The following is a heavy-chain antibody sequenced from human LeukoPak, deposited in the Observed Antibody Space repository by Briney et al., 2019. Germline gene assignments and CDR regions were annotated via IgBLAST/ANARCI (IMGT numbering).Heavy chain of an antibody. V-gene: IGHV1-2*02. J-gene: IGHJ4*02. CDR2: IYPNSGAT. CDR1: GYTFTGYY. Sequence: ASVKVSCKASGYTFTGYYMHWVRQAPGQGLEWMGWIYPNSGATKYAQKFQGRVTMTRDTSISTAYMELSGLRSDDTAVYYCGTLLSNGPFDYWGEGSLVTVSS. CDR3: GTLLSNGPFDY.